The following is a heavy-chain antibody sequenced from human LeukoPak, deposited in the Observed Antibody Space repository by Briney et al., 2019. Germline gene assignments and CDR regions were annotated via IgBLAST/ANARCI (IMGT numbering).Heavy chain of an antibody. V-gene: IGHV3-15*01. J-gene: IGHJ4*02. Sequence: GGSLRLSRAASGFTFSNAWMSWVRQAPGKGLEWVGRIKSKTDGGTTDYAAPGKGRFTISREPSKNTLYLQMNSLKTEDTAVYYCTTELTMVRLWGQGTLVTVRS. D-gene: IGHD3-10*01. CDR3: TTELTMVRL. CDR2: IKSKTDGGTT. CDR1: GFTFSNAW.